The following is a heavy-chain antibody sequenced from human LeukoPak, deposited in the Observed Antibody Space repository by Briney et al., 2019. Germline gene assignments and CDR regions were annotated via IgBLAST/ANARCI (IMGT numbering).Heavy chain of an antibody. D-gene: IGHD5-24*01. CDR1: GYTFTSHV. V-gene: IGHV1-3*04. Sequence: ASVKVSCKASGYTFTSHVIHWVRQAPGHRLDWMGWIDTANGNTQNSQNFQGRVTITRDTSASTAYMELSSLRSEDTAVYYCARGVGYNYDLYYQYGMDVWGQGTTVTVSS. J-gene: IGHJ6*02. CDR3: ARGVGYNYDLYYQYGMDV. CDR2: IDTANGNT.